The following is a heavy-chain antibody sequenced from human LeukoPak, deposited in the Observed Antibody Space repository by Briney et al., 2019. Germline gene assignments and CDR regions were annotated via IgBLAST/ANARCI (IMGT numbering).Heavy chain of an antibody. J-gene: IGHJ6*03. V-gene: IGHV3-23*01. Sequence: GGSLRLSCAASGFTFSGYAMIWVRRAPGKGLELVSAISGSGGSAFYADSVKGRFTISRDNSKNTLYLQMNSLRAGDTAVYYCARGGNNEYYYYMDVWGKGTTVTVSS. CDR2: ISGSGGSA. CDR1: GFTFSGYA. CDR3: ARGGNNEYYYYMDV. D-gene: IGHD1/OR15-1a*01.